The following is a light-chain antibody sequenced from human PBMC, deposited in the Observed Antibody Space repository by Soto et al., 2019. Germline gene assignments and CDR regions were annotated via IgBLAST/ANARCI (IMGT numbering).Light chain of an antibody. V-gene: IGKV3-20*01. CDR3: QQYDSSPFT. CDR2: GAS. CDR1: QSVSSSY. Sequence: EIVLTQSPGTLSLSPGERATLSCRASQSVSSSYLAWYQQKPGQAPRLLIYGASSRATGIPDRFSGSGSWSDFTISIRGLEPEDFSLYYCQQYDSSPFTCGGGTKVVIK. J-gene: IGKJ4*01.